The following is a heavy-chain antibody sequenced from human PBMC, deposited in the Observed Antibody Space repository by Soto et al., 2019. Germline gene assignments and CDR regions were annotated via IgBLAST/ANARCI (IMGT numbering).Heavy chain of an antibody. J-gene: IGHJ4*02. CDR1: EFIFSSYW. CDR2: IKHDGSEK. D-gene: IGHD4-17*01. CDR3: VRITPRPYGDYDY. V-gene: IGHV3-7*01. Sequence: HPGGSLRLSCAAFEFIFSSYWMSWVRQAPGKGLEWVANIKHDGSEKYYVDSVKGRFTISRDNAKNSLYLQMNSLRAEDTAVYYFVRITPRPYGDYDYWGQGTLVSVSP.